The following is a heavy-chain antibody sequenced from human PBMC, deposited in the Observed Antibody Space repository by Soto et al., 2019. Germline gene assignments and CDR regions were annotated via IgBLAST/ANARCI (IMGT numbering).Heavy chain of an antibody. J-gene: IGHJ6*02. CDR1: GYTLTSYG. Sequence: QVQLVQSGAEVKKAGASVKVSCKASGYTLTSYGISWVRQAPGQGLEWMGWISAYNGNTNYAQKLQGRVTMTTDTSTSTAYMELRSLRSDDTAVYYCARDSGYGDYEAFVDVWGQGTSVTVSS. V-gene: IGHV1-18*01. D-gene: IGHD4-17*01. CDR3: ARDSGYGDYEAFVDV. CDR2: ISAYNGNT.